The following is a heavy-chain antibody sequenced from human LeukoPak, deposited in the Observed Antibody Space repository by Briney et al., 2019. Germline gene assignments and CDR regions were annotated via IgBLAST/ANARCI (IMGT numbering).Heavy chain of an antibody. D-gene: IGHD1-26*01. CDR3: AKDVRGGPIVGAGSVDF. CDR1: RFTFSRYA. V-gene: IGHV3-23*05. J-gene: IGHJ4*02. Sequence: GGSLRLSCAATRFTFSRYAMSWVRQAPGKGLEWVSAVKNKGNNKYYADSVKGRFTISRDNSKNTLYLQMDSLRAEDTAVYYCAKDVRGGPIVGAGSVDFWGQGTLVTVSS. CDR2: VKNKGNNK.